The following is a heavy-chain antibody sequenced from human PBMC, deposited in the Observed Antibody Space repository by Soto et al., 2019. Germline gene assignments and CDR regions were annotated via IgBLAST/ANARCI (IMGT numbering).Heavy chain of an antibody. CDR3: AGCGSVSYHHYYYYYGMDV. V-gene: IGHV1-3*01. Sequence: ASVKVSCKASGYTFTSYAMHWVRQAPGQRLEWMGWINAGNGNTKYSQKFQGRVTITRDTSASTAYMELSSLRSEDTAVYYCAGCGSVSYHHYYYYYGMDVLGQGTTVTVS. D-gene: IGHD3-10*01. CDR1: GYTFTSYA. CDR2: INAGNGNT. J-gene: IGHJ6*02.